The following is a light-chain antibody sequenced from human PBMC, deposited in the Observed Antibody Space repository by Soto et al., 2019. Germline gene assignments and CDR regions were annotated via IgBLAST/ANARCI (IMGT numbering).Light chain of an antibody. Sequence: EIVLTQSPGTLSLSPGERATLSCRASQSVSSSYLAWYQQKPGQAPRLLIYGASGRATGLPDRFSGSRSETDFTLTISRLEPEDFAVYYCQQYGTSPLTFGGGTKEEIK. V-gene: IGKV3-20*01. CDR1: QSVSSSY. CDR3: QQYGTSPLT. J-gene: IGKJ4*01. CDR2: GAS.